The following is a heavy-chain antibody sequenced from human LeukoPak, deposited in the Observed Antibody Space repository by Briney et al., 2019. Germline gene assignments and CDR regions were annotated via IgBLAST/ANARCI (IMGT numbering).Heavy chain of an antibody. CDR1: GVSISSYF. CDR2: MFDSENT. V-gene: IGHV4-59*01. D-gene: IGHD5-18*01. Sequence: SETLSLTCTVSGVSISSYFWSWIRQPPGKGLEWIGYMFDSENTKDNPSLKSRITLSADTSKNQFSLRLNSVTAADTAVYYCATNRRGSIFGYFDFWGQGILVTVSS. J-gene: IGHJ4*02. CDR3: ATNRRGSIFGYFDF.